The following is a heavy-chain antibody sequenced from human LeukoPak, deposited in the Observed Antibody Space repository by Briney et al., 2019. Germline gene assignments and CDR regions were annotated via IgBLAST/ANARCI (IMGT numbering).Heavy chain of an antibody. CDR2: INQDGSAK. J-gene: IGHJ4*02. CDR1: GFTLSSHW. CDR3: ARWEIRGTAHQLDY. Sequence: PGGSLRLSCAASGFTLSSHWMTWVRQAPGKGLEWVANINQDGSAKYYVDSVRGRFTISRDNAKNSMHLQMNSLRAEDTAVYYCARWEIRGTAHQLDYWGQETLVTVSS. V-gene: IGHV3-7*01. D-gene: IGHD1-7*01.